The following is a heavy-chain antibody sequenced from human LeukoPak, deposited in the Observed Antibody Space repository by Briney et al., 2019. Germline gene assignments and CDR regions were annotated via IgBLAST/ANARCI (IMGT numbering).Heavy chain of an antibody. D-gene: IGHD3-22*01. Sequence: SETLSLTCTVSGGSISSSTYYWGWIRQPPGQGLEWIGSIYHSGSTYYNPSLKSRVAISIDTSKNYFSLKVNSVTAADTAVYYCATGRGVYYYDSSGYLDYWGQGTLVTVSS. CDR1: GGSISSSTYY. CDR2: IYHSGST. J-gene: IGHJ4*02. CDR3: ATGRGVYYYDSSGYLDY. V-gene: IGHV4-39*07.